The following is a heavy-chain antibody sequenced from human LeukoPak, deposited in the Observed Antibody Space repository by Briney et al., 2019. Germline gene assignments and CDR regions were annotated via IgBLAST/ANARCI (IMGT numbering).Heavy chain of an antibody. CDR3: ARGVGGDLEPSHNNWFDP. CDR2: INTNTGNP. J-gene: IGHJ5*02. Sequence: ASVKVSCKASGYTFTSYAMNWVRQAPGQGLEWMGWINTNTGNPTYAQGFTGRFAFSLDASVSTAYLQISSLKAEDTAVYYCARGVGGDLEPSHNNWFDPWGQGTLVTVSS. D-gene: IGHD3-3*01. V-gene: IGHV7-4-1*02. CDR1: GYTFTSYA.